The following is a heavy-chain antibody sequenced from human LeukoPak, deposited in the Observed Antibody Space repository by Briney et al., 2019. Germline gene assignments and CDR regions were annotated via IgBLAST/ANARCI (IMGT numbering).Heavy chain of an antibody. V-gene: IGHV4-30-4*01. D-gene: IGHD6-13*01. CDR1: GGSISSGDYY. Sequence: PSETLSLTCTVSGGSISSGDYYWSWIRQPPGKGLEWIGYIYYSGSTYYNPSLKSRVTISVDTSKNQFSLKPSSVTAADTAVYYCARGIAAAGTTDYWGQGTLVTVSS. CDR2: IYYSGST. CDR3: ARGIAAAGTTDY. J-gene: IGHJ4*02.